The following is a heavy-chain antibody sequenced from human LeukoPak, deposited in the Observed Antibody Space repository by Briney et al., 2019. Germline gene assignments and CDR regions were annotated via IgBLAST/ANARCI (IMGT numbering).Heavy chain of an antibody. CDR2: IYYSGST. CDR1: GGSISSSSYY. J-gene: IGHJ6*02. CDR3: ARQSGGYYDFWSGYYGMDV. D-gene: IGHD3-3*01. V-gene: IGHV4-39*01. Sequence: SETLSLTCTVSGGSISSSSYYWGWIRQPPGKGLEWIGSIYYSGSTYYNPSLKSRVTISVDTSKNQFSLKLSSVTAADTAVYYCARQSGGYYDFWSGYYGMDVWGQGTTVTVSS.